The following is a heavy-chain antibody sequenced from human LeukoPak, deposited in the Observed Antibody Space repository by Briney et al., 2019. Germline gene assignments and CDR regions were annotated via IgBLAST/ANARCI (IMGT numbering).Heavy chain of an antibody. J-gene: IGHJ4*02. Sequence: SVKVSCKASGGTFSSYAISWVRQAPGQGLEWMGGIIPIFGTANYAQKFQGRVTITADESTSTAYMELSSLRSEDTAVYYCARAQPGIAVAGEPMGYFDYWGQGTLVTVSS. V-gene: IGHV1-69*13. CDR2: IIPIFGTA. D-gene: IGHD6-19*01. CDR1: GGTFSSYA. CDR3: ARAQPGIAVAGEPMGYFDY.